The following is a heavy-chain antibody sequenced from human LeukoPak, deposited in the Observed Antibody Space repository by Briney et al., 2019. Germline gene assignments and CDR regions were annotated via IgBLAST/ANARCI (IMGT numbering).Heavy chain of an antibody. CDR3: AKDLASGSPSGY. CDR1: GFTFSTYG. Sequence: GGSLKLSCAASGFTFSTYGMHWLRQGPGKGLEWVAVIWHDGSKRFYADSVQGRFTISRDDSQNTLYLQMNSLRAEDTAVYYCAKDLASGSPSGYWGQGTLVTVSS. J-gene: IGHJ4*02. CDR2: IWHDGSKR. V-gene: IGHV3-30*02. D-gene: IGHD1-26*01.